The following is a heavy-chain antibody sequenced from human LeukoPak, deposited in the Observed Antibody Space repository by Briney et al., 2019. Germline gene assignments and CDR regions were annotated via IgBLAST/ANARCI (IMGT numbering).Heavy chain of an antibody. V-gene: IGHV3-7*03. D-gene: IGHD2-15*01. J-gene: IGHJ4*02. CDR3: ARGGRRYCVGGSCYFGFDS. Sequence: SGGSLRLSCAASRFTFSDYWMTWVRQAQGKGLEWVAHIKQDGGERSYVDSVKGRFTISRDNAKNSLYLQMNSLRAEDTAAYYCARGGRRYCVGGSCYFGFDSWGQGTLVTVSS. CDR1: RFTFSDYW. CDR2: IKQDGGER.